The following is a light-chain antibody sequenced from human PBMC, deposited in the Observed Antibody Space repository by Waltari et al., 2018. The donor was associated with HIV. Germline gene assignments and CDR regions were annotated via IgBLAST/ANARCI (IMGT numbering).Light chain of an antibody. J-gene: IGLJ1*01. Sequence: QSVLTQPPSASGTPGQRVTISCSGSSSNLERNTVSWYQQFPGTTPKVVIYSSNQRPSGVPDRFSGARSGTSASLAISGLQSEDEAHYYCAAWDDSLDGYVFGPGTEVTVL. V-gene: IGLV1-44*01. CDR3: AAWDDSLDGYV. CDR1: SSNLERNT. CDR2: SSN.